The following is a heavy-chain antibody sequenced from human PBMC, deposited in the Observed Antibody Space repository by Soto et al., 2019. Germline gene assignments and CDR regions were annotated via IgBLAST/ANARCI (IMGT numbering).Heavy chain of an antibody. CDR1: GFRFKDYA. CDR2: ITWNSGDI. Sequence: RLSCAAAGFRFKDYAIPWVRPAPGKGLQWVSGITWNSGDIAYADAVKSRFTISRDTARNSVYLQMSSLTQEEAALYYCTKDARENFVEYSYGMDVWGQGTTVTVSS. CDR3: TKDARENFVEYSYGMDV. V-gene: IGHV3-9*01. D-gene: IGHD1-1*01. J-gene: IGHJ6*02.